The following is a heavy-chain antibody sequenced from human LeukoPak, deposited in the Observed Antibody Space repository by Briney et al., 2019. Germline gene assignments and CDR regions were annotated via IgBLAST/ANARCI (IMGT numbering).Heavy chain of an antibody. CDR1: GGSFSGYY. D-gene: IGHD2-15*01. Sequence: SETLSLTCAVYGGSFSGYYWSWIRQPPGKGLEWIGSLYYNGATYYDPSLKSRVTISIDTSKNQFSLKLSSVTAADTAIYYCARELRSCSGDSCYSGDYWGQGTLVTVSS. J-gene: IGHJ4*02. V-gene: IGHV4-34*01. CDR2: LYYNGAT. CDR3: ARELRSCSGDSCYSGDY.